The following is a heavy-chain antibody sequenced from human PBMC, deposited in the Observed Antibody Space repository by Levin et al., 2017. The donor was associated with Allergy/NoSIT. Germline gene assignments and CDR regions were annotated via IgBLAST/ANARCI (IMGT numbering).Heavy chain of an antibody. J-gene: IGHJ4*02. D-gene: IGHD5/OR15-5a*01. Sequence: SETLSLTCAVSGGSISSGGYSWSWIRQPPGKDLEWIGYIYHSGTTYYNPSLKSRVTISVDRSKNQFSLRLNSVTAADTAVYYCARVGSKMPTQPFDYWGQGTLVTVSS. CDR1: GGSISSGGYS. CDR2: IYHSGTT. CDR3: ARVGSKMPTQPFDY. V-gene: IGHV4-30-2*01.